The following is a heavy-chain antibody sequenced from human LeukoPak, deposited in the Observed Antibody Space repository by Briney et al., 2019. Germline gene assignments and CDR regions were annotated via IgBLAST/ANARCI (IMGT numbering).Heavy chain of an antibody. CDR1: GFTFSSYG. J-gene: IGHJ6*02. D-gene: IGHD6-6*01. CDR3: AKDRKSLAARSGYGMDV. V-gene: IGHV3-30*18. Sequence: PGESLRLSCAASGFTFSSYGMHWVRQAPGKGLEWVAVISYDGSNKYYADSVKGRFTISRDNSKNTLYLQMNSLRAEDTAVYYCAKDRKSLAARSGYGMDVWGQGTTVTVSS. CDR2: ISYDGSNK.